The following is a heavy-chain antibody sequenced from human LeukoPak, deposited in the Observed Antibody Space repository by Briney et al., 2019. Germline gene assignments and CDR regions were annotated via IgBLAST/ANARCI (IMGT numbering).Heavy chain of an antibody. D-gene: IGHD2-15*01. CDR2: INAGNGNT. Sequence: ASVKVSCKASGYTFTSYDINWVRQATGQRLEWMGWINAGNGNTKYSQKFQGRVTITRDTSASTAYMELSSLRSEDTAVYYCARDLRYCSGGSCYTGSHSDYWGQGTLVTVSS. CDR3: ARDLRYCSGGSCYTGSHSDY. CDR1: GYTFTSYD. J-gene: IGHJ4*02. V-gene: IGHV1-3*01.